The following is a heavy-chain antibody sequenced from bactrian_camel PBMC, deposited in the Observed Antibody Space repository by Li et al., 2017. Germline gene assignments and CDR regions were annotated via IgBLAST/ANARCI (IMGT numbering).Heavy chain of an antibody. CDR3: TRQAYTDTGWILGDFGV. Sequence: VQLVESGGGSVQAGASLTLSCTASGFTFDDSEMGWFRLAPGIECELDSTITNNGRTYYADSVKGRFTISRDNAKNTLHLQLNSLKTQDTAVYYCTRQAYTDTGWILGDFGVWGQGTQVTVS. V-gene: IGHV3S63*01. CDR2: ITNNGRT. CDR1: GFTFDDSE. D-gene: IGHD5*01. J-gene: IGHJ6*01.